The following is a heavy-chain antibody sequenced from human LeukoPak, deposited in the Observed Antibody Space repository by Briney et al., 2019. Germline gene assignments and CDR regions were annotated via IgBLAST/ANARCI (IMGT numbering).Heavy chain of an antibody. CDR3: ARHQGGSSGYYFAY. Sequence: PSETLSLTCTVSGGSISSYYWSWIRQPPGKRLEWIGYIYYSGSTNYNPSLKSRVTISVDTSKNQFSLKLSSVTAADTAVYYRARHQGGSSGYYFAYGGQGTLVTVP. D-gene: IGHD6-13*01. CDR1: GGSISSYY. CDR2: IYYSGST. V-gene: IGHV4-59*08. J-gene: IGHJ4*02.